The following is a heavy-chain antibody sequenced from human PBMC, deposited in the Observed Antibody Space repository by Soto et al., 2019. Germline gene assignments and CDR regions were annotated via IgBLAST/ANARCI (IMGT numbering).Heavy chain of an antibody. CDR2: IFSNDEK. CDR3: ARILFGRSVAGGYFYMDV. Sequence: SGPTLVNPTETLTLTCTVSGFSLSNGKVGVSWXXXXXXXALEWLAHIFSNDEKSYRTSLKSRLTISEDTSKSQVVLTMTNVDPVDTATYYCARILFGRSVAGGYFYMDVWGKGTTVTVSS. D-gene: IGHD6-19*01. CDR1: GFSLSNGKVG. V-gene: IGHV2-26*01. J-gene: IGHJ6*03.